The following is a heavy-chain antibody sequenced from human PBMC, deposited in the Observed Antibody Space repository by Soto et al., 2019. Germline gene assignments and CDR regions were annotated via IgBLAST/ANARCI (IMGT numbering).Heavy chain of an antibody. J-gene: IGHJ3*02. CDR1: GGSFSSYA. V-gene: IGHV1-69*13. CDR3: ARDRSMGAGGYDAFDI. CDR2: IIPIFGTA. D-gene: IGHD3-16*01. Sequence: SVKVSCKASGGSFSSYAISWVRQAPGQGLEWVGGIIPIFGTANYAQKFQGRVTITADESTSTAYMELSSLRSEDTAVYYCARDRSMGAGGYDAFDIWGQGTMVTVSS.